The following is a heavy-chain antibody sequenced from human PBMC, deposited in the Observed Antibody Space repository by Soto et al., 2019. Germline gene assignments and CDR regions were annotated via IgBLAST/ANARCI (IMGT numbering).Heavy chain of an antibody. CDR1: GYIFTNYW. V-gene: IGHV5-10-1*01. D-gene: IGHD3-22*01. CDR3: ARLQDSSGYSSDV. J-gene: IGHJ6*02. CDR2: IDPSDSYT. Sequence: PGESLKISVTGSGYIFTNYWISWVRQMPGKGLEWMGRIDPSDSYTNYSPSFQGHVTISTDKSISTAYLQWSSLTASDTAMYYCARLQDSSGYSSDVWGQGTTVTVSS.